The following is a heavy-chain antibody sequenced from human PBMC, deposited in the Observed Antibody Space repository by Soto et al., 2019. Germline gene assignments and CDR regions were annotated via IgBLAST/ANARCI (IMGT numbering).Heavy chain of an antibody. CDR2: ISYDGSNK. CDR1: GFTFSSYG. Sequence: PGGSLRLSCAASGFTFSSYGMHWVRQAPGKGLEWVAVISYDGSNKYYADSVKGRFTISRDNSKNTLYLQMNSLRAEDTAVYYCAKAEGGWQAHWYFDYWGQGTLVTVSS. D-gene: IGHD6-19*01. V-gene: IGHV3-30*18. CDR3: AKAEGGWQAHWYFDY. J-gene: IGHJ4*02.